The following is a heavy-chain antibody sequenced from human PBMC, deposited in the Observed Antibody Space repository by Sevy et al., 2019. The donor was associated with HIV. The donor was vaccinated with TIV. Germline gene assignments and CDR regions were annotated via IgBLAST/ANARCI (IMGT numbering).Heavy chain of an antibody. Sequence: ASVKVSCKASGGTFSNYALSWARQAPGQGLEWMGGIIPIFGTTNFAQTFQGRVTITADEFTSTAYMELSSLRSADTAVYYCARTPILAIPGATDLYFDNWGQGTLVTVSS. CDR1: GGTFSNYA. CDR2: IIPIFGTT. J-gene: IGHJ4*02. CDR3: ARTPILAIPGATDLYFDN. V-gene: IGHV1-69*13. D-gene: IGHD2-2*01.